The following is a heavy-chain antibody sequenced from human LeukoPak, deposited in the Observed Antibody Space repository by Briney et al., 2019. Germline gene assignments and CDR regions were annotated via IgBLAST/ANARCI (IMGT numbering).Heavy chain of an antibody. D-gene: IGHD3-16*02. CDR3: ARADTSVSYQDNWFDP. J-gene: IGHJ5*02. V-gene: IGHV4-34*01. Sequence: SETLSLTCAVYGGSFSGYYWSWIRQPPGKGLGWLGEINHSGSTNYNPSLKSRVTISVDTSKSQFSLKLSSVTAADTAVYYCARADTSVSYQDNWFDPWGQGTLVTVSS. CDR1: GGSFSGYY. CDR2: INHSGST.